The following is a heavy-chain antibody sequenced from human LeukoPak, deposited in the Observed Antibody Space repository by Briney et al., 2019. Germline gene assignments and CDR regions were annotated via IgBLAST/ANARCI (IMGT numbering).Heavy chain of an antibody. CDR3: PRAWGQQAVQYFQH. Sequence: GGSLRLSCAASGFTFSRYSMNWVRDAPGKGLEWVSSISSSRSYMYYTDSVRGRFTISREIAKNTLYLQMDSLRAEDTAVYYCPRAWGQQAVQYFQHWGQGTLVTVSS. D-gene: IGHD6-13*01. CDR1: GFTFSRYS. J-gene: IGHJ1*01. V-gene: IGHV3-21*01. CDR2: ISSSRSYM.